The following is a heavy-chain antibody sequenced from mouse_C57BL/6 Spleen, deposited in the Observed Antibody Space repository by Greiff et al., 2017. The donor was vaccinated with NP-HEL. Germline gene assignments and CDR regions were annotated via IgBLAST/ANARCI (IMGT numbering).Heavy chain of an antibody. J-gene: IGHJ4*01. D-gene: IGHD1-1*01. CDR2: INPYNGGT. CDR1: GYTFTDYY. V-gene: IGHV1-19*01. Sequence: EVQLQQSGPVLVKPGASVKMSCKASGYTFTDYYMNWVKQSHGKSLEWIGVINPYNGGTSYNQKFKGKATLTVDKSSSTAYMELNSLTSEDSAVYYCARGGYYGSSSYYAMDYWGQGTSVTVSS. CDR3: ARGGYYGSSSYYAMDY.